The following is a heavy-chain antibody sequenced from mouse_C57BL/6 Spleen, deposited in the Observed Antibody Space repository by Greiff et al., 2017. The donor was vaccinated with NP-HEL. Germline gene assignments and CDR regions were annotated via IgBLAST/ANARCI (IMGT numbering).Heavy chain of an antibody. D-gene: IGHD3-2*02. CDR3: ARGTAQAIAMDY. Sequence: QVQLQQSGPELVKPGASVKISCKASGYAFSSSWMNWVKQRPGKGLEWIGRIYPGDGDTNYNGKFKGKATLTADKSSSTAYMQLSSLTSEDSAVYFCARGTAQAIAMDYWGQGTSVTVSS. J-gene: IGHJ4*01. CDR2: IYPGDGDT. V-gene: IGHV1-82*01. CDR1: GYAFSSSW.